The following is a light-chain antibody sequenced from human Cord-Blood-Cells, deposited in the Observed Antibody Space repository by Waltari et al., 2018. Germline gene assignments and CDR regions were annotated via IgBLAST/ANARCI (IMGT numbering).Light chain of an antibody. CDR1: SPNIGSTY. V-gene: IGLV1-47*01. Sequence: QSVLTQPPSASGTPGQRATTPCSGSSPNIGSTYVYWYQQPPGTAPKLLIHRNNQRPSGVPDRFSGSKSGTSASLAISGLRSEDEADYYCAAWDDSLSVWVFGGGTKLTVL. CDR2: RNN. CDR3: AAWDDSLSVWV. J-gene: IGLJ3*02.